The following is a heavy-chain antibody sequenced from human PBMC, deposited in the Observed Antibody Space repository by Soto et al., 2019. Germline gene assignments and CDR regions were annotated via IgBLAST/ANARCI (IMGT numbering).Heavy chain of an antibody. CDR1: GCTFSSYA. Sequence: GAAVKVSCKASGCTFSSYAISWVRQAPGQGREWMGGIIPIFGTANYAQKFQGRVTITADESTSTAYMELSSLRSEDTAVYYCARGPRYGSGSYYYYYAMDVWGQGTTVTVSS. CDR2: IIPIFGTA. CDR3: ARGPRYGSGSYYYYYAMDV. V-gene: IGHV1-69*13. J-gene: IGHJ6*02. D-gene: IGHD3-10*01.